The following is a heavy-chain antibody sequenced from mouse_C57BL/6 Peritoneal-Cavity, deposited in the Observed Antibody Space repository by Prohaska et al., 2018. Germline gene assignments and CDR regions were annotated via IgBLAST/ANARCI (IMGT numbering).Heavy chain of an antibody. J-gene: IGHJ2*01. Sequence: EVQLQQSGPELVKPGASVKISCKASGYTFTDYYMNWVKQSHGKSHEWIGDINPNNGGTSYNQKFKGKATLTVDKSSSTAYMELRSLTSEDSAVYYCARWGLPPFDYWGQGTTLTVSS. CDR1: GYTFTDYY. V-gene: IGHV1-26*01. CDR2: INPNNGGT. CDR3: ARWGLPPFDY. D-gene: IGHD2-2*01.